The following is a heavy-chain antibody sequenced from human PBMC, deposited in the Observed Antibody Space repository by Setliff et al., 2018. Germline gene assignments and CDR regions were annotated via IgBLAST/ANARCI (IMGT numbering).Heavy chain of an antibody. CDR2: FDLEDGET. J-gene: IGHJ3*02. V-gene: IGHV1-24*01. CDR3: VTDQKWLVLSSGHDAFDI. CDR1: GSTLTELS. Sequence: AASVKVSCKVSGSTLTELSMHWVRQAPGKGLEWMGGFDLEDGETIYAQKFQGRVTMTEDTSTDTAYMELSSLRSEDTAVYYCVTDQKWLVLSSGHDAFDIWGQGTMVTVSS. D-gene: IGHD6-19*01.